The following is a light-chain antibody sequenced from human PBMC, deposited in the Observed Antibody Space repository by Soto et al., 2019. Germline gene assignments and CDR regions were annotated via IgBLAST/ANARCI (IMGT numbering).Light chain of an antibody. CDR1: SGSIASNF. J-gene: IGLJ3*02. CDR2: EDT. Sequence: NFMLTQPHSVSESPGKTVTISCTRSSGSIASNFVQWYQQRPGSSPTTVMYEDTRRPSGVPDRFSGSIDSSSNSASLTISGLRTEDEADYYCQSSDSSIQVLGGGTKVTVL. CDR3: QSSDSSIQV. V-gene: IGLV6-57*01.